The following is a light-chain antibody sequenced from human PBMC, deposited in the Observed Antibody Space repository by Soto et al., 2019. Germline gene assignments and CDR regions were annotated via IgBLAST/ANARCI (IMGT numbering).Light chain of an antibody. Sequence: EIVLTQSPGTLSLSPGERATLSCRASERFARTYLAWYQQKPVQAPRLLIHGASSRATGIQDRFSSSNSGTDFTLPISSLEPEAFAVYYCQQDGASPLTFGGANKVDIK. CDR2: GAS. CDR3: QQDGASPLT. CDR1: ERFARTY. V-gene: IGKV3-20*01. J-gene: IGKJ4*01.